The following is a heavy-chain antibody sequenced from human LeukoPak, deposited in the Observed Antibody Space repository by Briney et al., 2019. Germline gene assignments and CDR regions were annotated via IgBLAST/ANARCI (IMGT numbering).Heavy chain of an antibody. Sequence: GGSLSLSCAASGFTFSSYAMHWPRQAPGKGLEYFSAISSNRGSTYYANSVKGRFTISRDNSKNTLYLQMGSLRAEDMAVYYCARAVGATNYFDYWGQGTLVTVSS. J-gene: IGHJ4*02. CDR1: GFTFSSYA. CDR2: ISSNRGST. CDR3: ARAVGATNYFDY. V-gene: IGHV3-64*01. D-gene: IGHD1-26*01.